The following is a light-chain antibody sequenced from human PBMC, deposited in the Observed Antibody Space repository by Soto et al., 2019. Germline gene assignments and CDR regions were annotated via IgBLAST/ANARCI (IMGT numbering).Light chain of an antibody. CDR1: QSVNSN. CDR3: QQYCSYPWT. Sequence: EIVITPSPSTLSVSPEERATLSCRASQSVNSNLAWYQQKPGQAPKLLIYVASTRATGIPARFSGHGSGTEFTLTISSPQSEDFATYYCQQYCSYPWTFGQGTKVYIK. J-gene: IGKJ1*01. V-gene: IGKV3-15*01. CDR2: VAS.